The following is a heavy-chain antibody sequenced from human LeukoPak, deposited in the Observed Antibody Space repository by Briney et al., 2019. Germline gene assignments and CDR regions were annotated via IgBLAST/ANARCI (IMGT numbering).Heavy chain of an antibody. CDR2: INPNSGGT. CDR1: GYTFTSYD. J-gene: IGHJ6*02. Sequence: RASVTVSCTASGYTFTSYDINWVRQATGQGLEWMGWINPNSGGTNYAQKFQGRVTMTRDTSISTAYMELSRLRSDDTAVYYCAAITYYYYGMDVWGQGTTVTVSS. V-gene: IGHV1-2*02. D-gene: IGHD1-14*01. CDR3: AAITYYYYGMDV.